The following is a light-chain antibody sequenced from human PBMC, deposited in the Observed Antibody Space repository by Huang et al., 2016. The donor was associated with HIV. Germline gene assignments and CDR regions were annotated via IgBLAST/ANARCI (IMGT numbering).Light chain of an antibody. CDR1: QSVYSSSTSKDY. J-gene: IGKJ1*01. CDR3: QQYYSSPQT. Sequence: DIIMTQSPDSLAVSLGERATLNCRSSQSVYSSSTSKDYMAWFQQKPGQPPRLLLFWSASLQSRGPDRFSGSGSWTHFTLTIANVEAEDAAIYYCQQYYSSPQTFGQGTRVEVK. CDR2: WSA. V-gene: IGKV4-1*01.